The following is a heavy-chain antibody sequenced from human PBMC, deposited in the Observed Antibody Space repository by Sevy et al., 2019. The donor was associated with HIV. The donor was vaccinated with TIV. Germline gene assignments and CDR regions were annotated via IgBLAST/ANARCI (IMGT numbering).Heavy chain of an antibody. J-gene: IGHJ6*03. Sequence: GGSLRLSCAVSGFSFDSYGMTWVRQAPGKGLEWVSGISGSGTRTYYADSVKGRFSISRDNSKNRLYLQMNSLRSEDIGSGRLQSSVKKSKERSNVQMKRRGIADTDMSYVAYGGGGYYDPDEIGYYFYYYNMDVWGKGTTVTVSS. CDR1: GFSFDSYG. V-gene: IGHV3-23*01. CDR3: QSSVKKSKERSNVQMKRRGIADTDMSYVAYGGGGYYDPDEIGYYFYYYNMDV. CDR2: ISGSGTRT. D-gene: IGHD3-22*01.